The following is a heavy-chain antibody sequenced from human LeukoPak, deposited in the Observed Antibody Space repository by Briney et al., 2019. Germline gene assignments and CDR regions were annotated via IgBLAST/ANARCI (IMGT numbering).Heavy chain of an antibody. D-gene: IGHD5-12*01. V-gene: IGHV4-39*07. CDR1: GGSISSSSYY. Sequence: SETLSLTCTVSGGSISSSSYYWGWIRQPPGKGLEWIGSIYYSGSTYYNPSLKSRVTISVDRSKNQFSLKLSSVTAADTAVYYCARGMGGYDQGGAWFDPWGQGTLVTVSS. J-gene: IGHJ5*02. CDR2: IYYSGST. CDR3: ARGMGGYDQGGAWFDP.